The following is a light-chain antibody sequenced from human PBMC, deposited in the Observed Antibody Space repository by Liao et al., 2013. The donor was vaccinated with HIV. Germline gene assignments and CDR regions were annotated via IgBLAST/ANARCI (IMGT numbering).Light chain of an antibody. V-gene: IGLV3-1*01. CDR3: QAWDSSSLFV. J-gene: IGLJ1*01. Sequence: SYEVTQSPSVSVSPGQTATITCSGDKLGDKYVCWYQQKPGQSPVMVIYQDRKRPSGIPERFSGSNSGNTATLTISGTQAMDEADYYCQAWDSSSLFVFGTGTKVTV. CDR2: QDR. CDR1: KLGDKY.